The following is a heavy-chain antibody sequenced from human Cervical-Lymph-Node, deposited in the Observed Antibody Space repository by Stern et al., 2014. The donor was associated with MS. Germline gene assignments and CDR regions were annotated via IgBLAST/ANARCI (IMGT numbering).Heavy chain of an antibody. CDR2: FYDTGST. D-gene: IGHD3-10*01. CDR3: ARRRGHKSDFDY. J-gene: IGHJ4*02. CDR1: GGSISSSNYY. Sequence: QVQLQESGPGLVKASETLSLTCTVFGGSISSSNYYWGWIRQPPGKGLEWLGSFYDTGSTYYTPSIKSRATIPVDRSNTQFPLKLTSVTAADTAVYYCARRRGHKSDFDYWGQGTLVTVSS. V-gene: IGHV4-39*01.